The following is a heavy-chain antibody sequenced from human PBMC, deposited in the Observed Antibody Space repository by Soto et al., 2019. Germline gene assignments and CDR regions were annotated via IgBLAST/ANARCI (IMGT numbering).Heavy chain of an antibody. D-gene: IGHD3-16*01. J-gene: IGHJ6*03. V-gene: IGHV3-23*01. CDR1: GFTVSSYA. Sequence: EVQLLESGGGLVQPGGSLRLSCAASGFTVSSYAMSWVRQAPGKGLEWVSVISGSGSTYSADSVKGRFTISRDSSKNTVYVQMNSLRAEDTAVYYCAKALRFTFTTGYYMDVWGRGTTVTVSS. CDR2: ISGSGST. CDR3: AKALRFTFTTGYYMDV.